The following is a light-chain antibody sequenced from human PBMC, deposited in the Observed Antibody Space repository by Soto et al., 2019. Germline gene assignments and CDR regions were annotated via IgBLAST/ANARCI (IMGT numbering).Light chain of an antibody. V-gene: IGLV2-8*01. Sequence: QSALTQPPSASGSPGQSVTISCTGTSSDVGGYNYVSWYQQHPGNAPKLMISEVSKRPSGVPDRFSGSKSGNTASLTVSGLQAEDEDDYYCSSFAGNNNLVFGGGTKVTVL. CDR2: EVS. CDR1: SSDVGGYNY. CDR3: SSFAGNNNLV. J-gene: IGLJ2*01.